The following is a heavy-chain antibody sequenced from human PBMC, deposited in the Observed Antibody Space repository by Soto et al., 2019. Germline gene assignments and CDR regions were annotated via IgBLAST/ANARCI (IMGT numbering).Heavy chain of an antibody. CDR3: AREKTPVYPQYFYYGMDV. Sequence: SETLSLTCAVYGGSFSGYYWTWIRQPPGTGLEWIGEINHSGSTNYNPSLKSRVTISVDTSKNQFSLKLTSVTAADTAVYYCAREKTPVYPQYFYYGMDVWGQGTTVT. V-gene: IGHV4-34*01. J-gene: IGHJ6*02. CDR2: INHSGST. CDR1: GGSFSGYY. D-gene: IGHD4-17*01.